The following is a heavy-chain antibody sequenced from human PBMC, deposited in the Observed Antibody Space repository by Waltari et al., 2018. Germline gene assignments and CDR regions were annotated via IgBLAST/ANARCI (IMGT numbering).Heavy chain of an antibody. CDR1: GFTFSSYW. Sequence: EIQVVESGGGLVQPGGSLRLSCAASGFTFSSYWMSWVRQAPGKGLEGVANIKQDGSAKFYLDSVKGRFTISRDNAKNTLYLQMNSLRAEDTALYYCARAVDVADYWGQGTLVTVSS. CDR3: ARAVDVADY. CDR2: IKQDGSAK. V-gene: IGHV3-7*01. J-gene: IGHJ4*02. D-gene: IGHD5-12*01.